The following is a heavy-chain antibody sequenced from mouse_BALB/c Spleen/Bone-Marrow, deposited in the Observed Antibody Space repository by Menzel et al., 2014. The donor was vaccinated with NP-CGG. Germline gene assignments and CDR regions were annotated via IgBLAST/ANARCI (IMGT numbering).Heavy chain of an antibody. CDR3: ARRFDSEDY. CDR2: IDPANGNT. V-gene: IGHV14-3*02. D-gene: IGHD2-4*01. Sequence: VQLQQSGAELVKPGASVKLSCTASGFNIKDTYIHWVKQRPEQGLEWIGRIDPANGNTKYDPKFQGKATITADTSSNTAYLQLSGLTSEDTAVYYCARRFDSEDYWGQGTTLTVSS. J-gene: IGHJ2*01. CDR1: GFNIKDTY.